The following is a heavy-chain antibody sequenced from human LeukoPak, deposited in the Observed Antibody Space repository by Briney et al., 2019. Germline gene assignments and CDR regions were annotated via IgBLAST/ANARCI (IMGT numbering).Heavy chain of an antibody. V-gene: IGHV1-69*06. D-gene: IGHD6-19*01. CDR1: GGTFSSYA. CDR3: ARDARAVAGPTLDY. Sequence: SVTVSCKASGGTFSSYAISWVRQAPGQGLEWMGGIIPIFGTANYAQKFQGRVTITADKSTSTAYMELSSLRSEDTAVYYCARDARAVAGPTLDYWGQGTLVTVSS. J-gene: IGHJ4*02. CDR2: IIPIFGTA.